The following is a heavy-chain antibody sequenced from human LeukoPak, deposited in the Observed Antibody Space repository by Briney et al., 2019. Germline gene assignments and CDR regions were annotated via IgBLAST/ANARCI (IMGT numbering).Heavy chain of an antibody. CDR1: GFTFSSYG. Sequence: GGSLRLSCAASGFTFSSYGMHWVRQAPGKGLEWVAVIWYDGSNKYYADSVKGRFTISRDNSKNTLYLQMNSLRAEDTAVYYCAKPHSYDFWSGIDYWGQGTLATVSS. D-gene: IGHD3-3*01. CDR3: AKPHSYDFWSGIDY. V-gene: IGHV3-33*06. CDR2: IWYDGSNK. J-gene: IGHJ4*02.